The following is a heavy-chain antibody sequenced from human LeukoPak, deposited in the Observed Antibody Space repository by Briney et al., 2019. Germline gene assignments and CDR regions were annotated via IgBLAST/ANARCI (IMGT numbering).Heavy chain of an antibody. Sequence: SQTLSLTCNLSVGSSLSGDYYWSSTRQHPSKVPARIPYIYVSGSTYYNPSLKSRVTTSIDTSKNQFSLKLSSVTAADTAVYYCAREVHCGANCYSGWFDAWGQGTLVTVSS. CDR3: AREVHCGANCYSGWFDA. D-gene: IGHD2-21*02. CDR2: IYVSGST. V-gene: IGHV4-31*03. J-gene: IGHJ5*02. CDR1: VGSSLSGDYY.